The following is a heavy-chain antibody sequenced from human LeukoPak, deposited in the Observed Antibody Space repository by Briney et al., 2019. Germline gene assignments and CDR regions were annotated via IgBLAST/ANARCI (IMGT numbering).Heavy chain of an antibody. J-gene: IGHJ4*02. CDR3: AGSPRSGYFDY. Sequence: GGSLRLSCAASGFTFSSYAMHWVRQAPGKGLEGVAVISYDGSNKYYADSVKGRFTISRDNSKNTLYLQMNSLRAEDTAVYYCAGSPRSGYFDYWGQGTLVTVSS. V-gene: IGHV3-30-3*01. CDR2: ISYDGSNK. D-gene: IGHD2-15*01. CDR1: GFTFSSYA.